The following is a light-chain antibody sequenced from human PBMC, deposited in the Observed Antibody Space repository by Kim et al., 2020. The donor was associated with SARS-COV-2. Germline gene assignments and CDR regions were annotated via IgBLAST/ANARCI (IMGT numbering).Light chain of an antibody. CDR2: SND. CDR3: AAWDDSLNAWL. Sequence: QSVLTQPPSASGTPGQRVTVSCSGSSSNIGSNTVNWYQQLPGTAPKLLIYSNDRRPSGVPDRFSGSKSGTSASLAISGLQSEDEADYYCAAWDDSLNAWLFGGGTKLTVL. CDR1: SSNIGSNT. J-gene: IGLJ3*02. V-gene: IGLV1-44*01.